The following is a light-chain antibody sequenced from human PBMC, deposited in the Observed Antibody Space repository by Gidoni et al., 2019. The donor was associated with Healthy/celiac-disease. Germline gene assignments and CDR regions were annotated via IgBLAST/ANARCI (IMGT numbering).Light chain of an antibody. CDR2: GAS. CDR1: PSVSSN. Sequence: EIVMTQTPAPLSVSPGERATLSCRASPSVSSNLAWYQQKPGQAPRLLIYGASTRATGIPARFSGSGSGTEFTLTISSLQSEDFAVYYCQQYNNWPWTFGQGTKVEIK. J-gene: IGKJ1*01. V-gene: IGKV3-15*01. CDR3: QQYNNWPWT.